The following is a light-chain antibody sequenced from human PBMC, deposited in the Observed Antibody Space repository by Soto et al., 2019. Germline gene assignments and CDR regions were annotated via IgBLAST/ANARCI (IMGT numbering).Light chain of an antibody. J-gene: IGLJ3*02. CDR2: EVS. V-gene: IGLV2-14*01. Sequence: QSALTQPASVCGSPGQSITISCTGTSSDVGGYNYVSWYQQHPGKAPKLMVYEVSNRPSGVSNRFSGSKSGNTASLTISGLQAEDEAEYYCISYASSSTWMFGGGTKLTVL. CDR3: ISYASSSTWM. CDR1: SSDVGGYNY.